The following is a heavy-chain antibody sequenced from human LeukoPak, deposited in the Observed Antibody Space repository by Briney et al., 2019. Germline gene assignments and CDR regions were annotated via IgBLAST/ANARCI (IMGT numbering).Heavy chain of an antibody. CDR2: INHNGNVN. CDR3: ARGGGLDV. J-gene: IGHJ6*02. Sequence: PGGSLRLSCAASGSTFSSYWMNWARQAPGKGLEWVASINHNGNVNYYVDSVKGRFIISRDNAKNSLYLQMSNLRAEDTAVYFCARGGGLDVWGQGATVTVSS. D-gene: IGHD3-16*01. CDR1: GSTFSSYW. V-gene: IGHV3-7*03.